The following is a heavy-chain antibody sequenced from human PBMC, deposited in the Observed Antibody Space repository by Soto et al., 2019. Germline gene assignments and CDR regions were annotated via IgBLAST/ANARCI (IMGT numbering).Heavy chain of an antibody. J-gene: IGHJ6*02. Sequence: GGSLRLSCAASGFTFSHYNMNWVRQAPGKGLEWVSSITSSSTFIYYADSMKGRFTISRDNAKNSLVLQMNSLRAEDTAVYYCARASVVVTDYYGMDVWRQGTTVTVSS. V-gene: IGHV3-21*01. CDR1: GFTFSHYN. CDR3: ARASVVVTDYYGMDV. D-gene: IGHD2-15*01. CDR2: ITSSSTFI.